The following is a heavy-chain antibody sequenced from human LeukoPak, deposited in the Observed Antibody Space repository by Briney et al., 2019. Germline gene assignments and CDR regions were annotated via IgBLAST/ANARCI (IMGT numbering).Heavy chain of an antibody. V-gene: IGHV3-30*03. CDR2: ISYDGSNK. CDR3: ASLAYGTESYSFGGNRPFTPDAFDI. CDR1: GFTFSSYS. D-gene: IGHD3-10*01. J-gene: IGHJ3*02. Sequence: PGGSLRLSCAASGFTFSSYSMNWVRQAPGKGLEWVAVISYDGSNKYYADSVKGRFTISRDNSKITLYLQMNSLRAEDTAVYYCASLAYGTESYSFGGNRPFTPDAFDIWGQGTMVTVSS.